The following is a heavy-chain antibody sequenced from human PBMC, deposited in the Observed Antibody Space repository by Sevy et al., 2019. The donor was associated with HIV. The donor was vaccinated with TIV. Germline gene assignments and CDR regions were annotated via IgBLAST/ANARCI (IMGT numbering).Heavy chain of an antibody. D-gene: IGHD3-16*01. J-gene: IGHJ4*02. V-gene: IGHV3-7*01. CDR1: GFTFSANW. CDR3: AHETFGRFQS. CDR2: IKEDGSDK. Sequence: GESLKISCAASGFTFSANWMNWLRQAPGKGLEWVANIKEDGSDKHYVDSVEGRFTISRDNTKNLLVLEMNSLRVEDTAVYYCAHETFGRFQSWGQGTLVTVSS.